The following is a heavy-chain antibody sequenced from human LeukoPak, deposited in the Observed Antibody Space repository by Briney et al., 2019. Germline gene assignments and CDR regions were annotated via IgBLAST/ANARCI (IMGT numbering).Heavy chain of an antibody. V-gene: IGHV3-23*01. J-gene: IGHJ4*02. D-gene: IGHD4-17*01. CDR3: TTDPDYGDYYFDY. Sequence: PGGSLRLSCAASGFTFSSYAMSWVRQAPGKGLEWVSAISGSGGSTYYADSVKGRFTISRDNSKNTLYLQMNSLKTEDTAVYYCTTDPDYGDYYFDYWGQGTLVTVSS. CDR2: ISGSGGST. CDR1: GFTFSSYA.